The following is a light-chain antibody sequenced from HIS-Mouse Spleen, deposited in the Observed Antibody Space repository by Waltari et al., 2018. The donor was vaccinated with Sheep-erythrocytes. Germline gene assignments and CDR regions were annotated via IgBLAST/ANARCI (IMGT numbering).Light chain of an antibody. CDR2: DVS. CDR1: SRDVGGYNY. Sequence: QSALTQPRSVSGSPGQSVTISCTGTSRDVGGYNYVSWFQQHPGKAPTLMIHDVSKRASGVPHRGAAYKSGNTASLTIAGLQAEDSADYYCLSYGGSNAYVFGTGTKVTVL. J-gene: IGLJ1*01. V-gene: IGLV2-11*01. CDR3: LSYGGSNAYV.